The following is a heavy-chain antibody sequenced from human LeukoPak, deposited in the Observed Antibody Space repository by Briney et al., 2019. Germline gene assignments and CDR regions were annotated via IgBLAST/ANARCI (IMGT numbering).Heavy chain of an antibody. Sequence: PSQTLSLTCTVSGGSISSGSYYWSWIRQPAGKGLEWIGRIYTSGSTNYNPSLKSRVTISVDTSKNQFSLKLSSVTAADTAVYYCASSVDIVATYHRGYFDYWGQGTLVTVSS. V-gene: IGHV4-61*02. CDR2: IYTSGST. D-gene: IGHD5-12*01. J-gene: IGHJ4*02. CDR3: ASSVDIVATYHRGYFDY. CDR1: GGSISSGSYY.